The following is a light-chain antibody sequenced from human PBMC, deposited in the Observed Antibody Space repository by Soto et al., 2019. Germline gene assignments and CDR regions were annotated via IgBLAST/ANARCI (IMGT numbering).Light chain of an antibody. CDR1: SSNIGNNF. V-gene: IGLV1-51*01. J-gene: IGLJ2*01. Sequence: QSVLTQPPSVSAAPGQTVTISCSGFSSNIGNNFVSWYQQLPGTAPKLLIYDNNKRPSGIPDRFSGSKSGTSATLGITGLQTGDEADYYCGTWDSSLSVVVVFGGGTKVTVL. CDR2: DNN. CDR3: GTWDSSLSVVVV.